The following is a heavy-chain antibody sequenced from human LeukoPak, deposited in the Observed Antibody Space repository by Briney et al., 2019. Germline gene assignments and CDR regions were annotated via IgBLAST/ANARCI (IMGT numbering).Heavy chain of an antibody. V-gene: IGHV3-30*18. CDR1: GFTFSSYG. D-gene: IGHD3-22*01. Sequence: GGSLRLSCAASGFTFSSYGMHWVRQDPGKGLEWVAVISHDGSNKYYVDPVKGRFTISRDNSKNTLYLEMNGLRAEETGVYYCAKDLHSRGFDYYVMDVWGQETTVTVSS. CDR2: ISHDGSNK. CDR3: AKDLHSRGFDYYVMDV. J-gene: IGHJ6*02.